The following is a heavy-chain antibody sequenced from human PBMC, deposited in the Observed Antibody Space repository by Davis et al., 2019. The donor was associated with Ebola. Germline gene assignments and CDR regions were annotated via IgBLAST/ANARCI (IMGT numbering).Heavy chain of an antibody. CDR3: AREEGSSRWQNNWFDY. D-gene: IGHD2-2*01. J-gene: IGHJ5*01. Sequence: GGSLRLSCAASGFIFNTYGMHWVRQAPGKGLEWVSSIWYEGTDGNYADSVRGRFIISRDDSKNTLYLQMNSLRVEDTAIYYCAREEGSSRWQNNWFDYWGQGTLVTVSS. CDR2: IWYEGTDG. V-gene: IGHV3-33*01. CDR1: GFIFNTYG.